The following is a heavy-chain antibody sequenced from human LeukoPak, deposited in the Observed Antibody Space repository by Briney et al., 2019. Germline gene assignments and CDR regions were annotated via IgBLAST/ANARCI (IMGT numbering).Heavy chain of an antibody. Sequence: SVKVSCKASGSTFSSYSISWGRQAPGQGLEWMGGIIPIFGTADYAPKFQGRVTITADESTSTGYMELSSLRSYDTAVYYCARKPAVADPYYFDYWGQGTLVTVSS. V-gene: IGHV1-69*13. CDR2: IIPIFGTA. D-gene: IGHD6-19*01. CDR1: GSTFSSYS. J-gene: IGHJ4*02. CDR3: ARKPAVADPYYFDY.